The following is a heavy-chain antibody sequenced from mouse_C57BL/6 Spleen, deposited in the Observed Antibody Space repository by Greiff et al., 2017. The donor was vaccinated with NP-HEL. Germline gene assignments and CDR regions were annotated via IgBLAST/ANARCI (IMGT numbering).Heavy chain of an antibody. CDR2: IHPNSGST. CDR3: ARSGDYYGSFFDY. V-gene: IGHV1-64*01. D-gene: IGHD1-1*01. CDR1: GYTFTSYW. Sequence: QVQLQQPGAELVKPGASVKLSCKASGYTFTSYWMHWVKQRPGQGLEWIGMIHPNSGSTNYNEKFKSKATLTVDKSSSTAYMQLSSLTSEDSAVYYCARSGDYYGSFFDYWGQGTTLTVSS. J-gene: IGHJ2*01.